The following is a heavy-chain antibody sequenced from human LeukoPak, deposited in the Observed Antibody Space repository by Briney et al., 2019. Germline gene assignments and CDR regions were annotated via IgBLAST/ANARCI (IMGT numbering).Heavy chain of an antibody. CDR2: IGSSGGST. Sequence: GGSLRLSCAASGFTFSNYAMNWVRQAPGKGLEWVSTIGSSGGSTYYADSVKGRFTISRDNSKNTLYLQMNSLRAEDTAVYYCARKGDEWGQGTLVTVSS. V-gene: IGHV3-23*01. D-gene: IGHD3-10*01. CDR1: GFTFSNYA. CDR3: ARKGDE. J-gene: IGHJ4*02.